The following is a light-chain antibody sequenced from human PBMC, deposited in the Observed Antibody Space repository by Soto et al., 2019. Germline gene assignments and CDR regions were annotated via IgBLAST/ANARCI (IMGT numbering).Light chain of an antibody. CDR1: QGISSY. V-gene: IGKV1-8*01. J-gene: IGKJ5*01. Sequence: AIRMTQSPSSFSASTGDRVTITCRASQGISSYLAWYQQKPGKAPKLLIYAASTLQSGVTSRFSGSGSGTDFTLTISCLQSEDFATYYCQQYYSYPFTVGQGTRLEIK. CDR2: AAS. CDR3: QQYYSYPFT.